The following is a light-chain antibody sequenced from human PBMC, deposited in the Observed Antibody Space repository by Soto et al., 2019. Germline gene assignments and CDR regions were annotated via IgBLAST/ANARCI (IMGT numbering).Light chain of an antibody. CDR3: SSFPGSNYV. CDR1: ISDVGGYNF. CDR2: DVS. Sequence: QSALTQPASVSGSPGQSITISCTGTISDVGGYNFVSWYQQYPGKAPKLMICDVSNRPSGVSNRFSGSKSGNTASLTISGLQAENEADYYCSSFPGSNYVFGPGTKFPVL. J-gene: IGLJ1*01. V-gene: IGLV2-14*03.